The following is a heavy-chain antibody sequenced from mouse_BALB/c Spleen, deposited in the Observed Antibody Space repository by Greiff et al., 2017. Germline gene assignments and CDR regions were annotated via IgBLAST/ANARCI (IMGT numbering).Heavy chain of an antibody. CDR2: ISDGGSYT. CDR1: GFTFSDYY. CDR3: ARDGGLRWYFDV. J-gene: IGHJ1*01. D-gene: IGHD2-4*01. V-gene: IGHV5-4*02. Sequence: EVKVVESGGGLVKPGGSLKLSCAASGFTFSDYYMYWVRQTPEKRLEWVATISDGGSYTYYPDSVKGRFTISRDNAKNNLYLQMSSLKSEDTAMYYCARDGGLRWYFDVWGAGTTVTVSS.